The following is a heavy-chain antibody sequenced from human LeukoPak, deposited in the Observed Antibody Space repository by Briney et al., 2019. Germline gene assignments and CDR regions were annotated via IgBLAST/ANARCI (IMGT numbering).Heavy chain of an antibody. CDR1: GFTFSSYG. J-gene: IGHJ4*02. V-gene: IGHV3-30*02. D-gene: IGHD7-27*01. CDR3: AKDVVTGGFSFDY. CDR2: IRYDGSNK. Sequence: GGSLGLSCAASGFTFSSYGMHWVRQAPGKGLEWVAFIRYDGSNKYYADSVKGRFTISRDNSKNTLYLQMNSLRAEDTAVYYCAKDVVTGGFSFDYWGQGTLVTVSS.